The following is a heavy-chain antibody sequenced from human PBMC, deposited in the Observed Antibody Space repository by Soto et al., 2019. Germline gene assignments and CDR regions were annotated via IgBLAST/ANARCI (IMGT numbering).Heavy chain of an antibody. CDR2: IFYNGST. CDR3: ARSFYP. Sequence: QLQLQESGPGLVKPSETLSLTCTVSGGSISHYHWNWIRQAPGKGMEWIGYIFYNGSTHYNPSLTSRVTISVDMSKTCLSLTLTSVTAADTAVYYCARSFYPWGQGTLVTVSS. CDR1: GGSISHYH. J-gene: IGHJ5*02. V-gene: IGHV4-59*01.